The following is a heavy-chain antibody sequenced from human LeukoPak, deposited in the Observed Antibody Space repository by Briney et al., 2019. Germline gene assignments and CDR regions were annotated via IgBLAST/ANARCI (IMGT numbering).Heavy chain of an antibody. CDR1: GYTFTSYG. CDR3: ARDTPRPTDYYDSSGYYHFDY. Sequence: ASVKVSCKASGYTFTSYGISWVRQAPGQGLEWMGWISAYNGNTNYAQKLQGRVTMTTDTSTSTAYMELRSLRSDDTAVYYCARDTPRPTDYYDSSGYYHFDYWGRGTLVTVSS. D-gene: IGHD3-22*01. V-gene: IGHV1-18*01. J-gene: IGHJ4*02. CDR2: ISAYNGNT.